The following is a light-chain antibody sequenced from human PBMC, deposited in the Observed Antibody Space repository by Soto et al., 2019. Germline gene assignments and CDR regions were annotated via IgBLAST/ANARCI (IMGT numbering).Light chain of an antibody. CDR2: AAS. J-gene: IGKJ5*01. Sequence: DIQMTQSPSSLSASVGDRVTITCRASQSISSYLNWFQQKPGKAPKLLIYAASSLQSGVPSRFSGSGSGTDFTLTISSLQPEDFATYYCQQSYNTPWITFGQGTRLEIK. CDR3: QQSYNTPWIT. CDR1: QSISSY. V-gene: IGKV1-39*01.